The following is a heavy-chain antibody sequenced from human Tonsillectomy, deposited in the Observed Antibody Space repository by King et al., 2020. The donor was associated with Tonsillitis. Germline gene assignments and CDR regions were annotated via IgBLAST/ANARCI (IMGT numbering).Heavy chain of an antibody. V-gene: IGHV3-33*01. CDR1: GFILSTYS. Sequence: QLVQSGGGLVQPGRSLRISCAGSGFILSTYSIHWVRQAPGKGLEWIAILWHGGNNRYYADSVKGRFTISRDNSKNAVYLQMDSLRAEDTAVYYCAREERGEGAFDVWGQGTMVSVSS. CDR2: LWHGGNNR. CDR3: AREERGEGAFDV. J-gene: IGHJ3*01.